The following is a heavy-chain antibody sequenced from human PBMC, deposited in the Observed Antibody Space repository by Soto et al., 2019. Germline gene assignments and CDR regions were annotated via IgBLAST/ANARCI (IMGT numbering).Heavy chain of an antibody. V-gene: IGHV1-18*04. CDR2: ISAYNGNT. Sequence: SVKVSCKASGYTFTSYGISWVRQAPGQGLEWMGWISAYNGNTNYAQKLQGRVTMTTDTSTSTAYMELRSLRSDDTAVYYCATKQGVVVVVAATADYGMDVWGQGTTVTVSS. CDR1: GYTFTSYG. CDR3: ATKQGVVVVVAATADYGMDV. J-gene: IGHJ6*02. D-gene: IGHD2-15*01.